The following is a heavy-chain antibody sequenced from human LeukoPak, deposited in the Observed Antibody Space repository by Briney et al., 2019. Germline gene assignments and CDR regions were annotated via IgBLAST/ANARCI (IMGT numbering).Heavy chain of an antibody. V-gene: IGHV7-4-1*02. D-gene: IGHD2-15*01. CDR3: ARSRRVLVPAALNSADDYYYYMDV. Sequence: ASVKVSCKASGYTFTYFGLNWVQQAPGQGLECLGGINTNTGNPTYAQGLTGRFVFSLDTSVSTAYLQISSLKAEDTAIYYCARSRRVLVPAALNSADDYYYYMDVWGRGTTVTVSS. CDR1: GYTFTYFG. J-gene: IGHJ6*03. CDR2: INTNTGNP.